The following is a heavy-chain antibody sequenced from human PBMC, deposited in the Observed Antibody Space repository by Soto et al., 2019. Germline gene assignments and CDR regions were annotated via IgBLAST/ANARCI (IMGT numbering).Heavy chain of an antibody. CDR1: GGTFSSYT. Sequence: QVQLVQSGAEVKKPGSSVKVSCKASGGTFSSYTISWVRQAPGQGLVWMGRIIPILGIANYAQKFQGRVTITADKSTSTAYMELSSLRSEDTAVYYCARGTSGWSMDVWGKGTTVTVSS. CDR2: IIPILGIA. J-gene: IGHJ6*03. CDR3: ARGTSGWSMDV. V-gene: IGHV1-69*02. D-gene: IGHD6-19*01.